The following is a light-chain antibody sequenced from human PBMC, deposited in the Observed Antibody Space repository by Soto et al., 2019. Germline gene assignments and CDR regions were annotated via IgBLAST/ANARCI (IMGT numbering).Light chain of an antibody. J-gene: IGKJ5*01. CDR2: AAS. CDR1: QGIRND. CDR3: LQHNNYPPLT. Sequence: DIQMTQSPSSLSASVGDRVTITCRASQGIRNDLAWYQQKPGKAPKRLIYAASSLQSGVPSRFSGSGSGTEFPLTISSLQPEDFATYYCLQHNNYPPLTFGQGTRLEIK. V-gene: IGKV1-17*01.